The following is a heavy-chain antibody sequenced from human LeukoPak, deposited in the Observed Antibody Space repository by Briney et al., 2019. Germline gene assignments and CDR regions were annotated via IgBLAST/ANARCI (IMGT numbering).Heavy chain of an antibody. Sequence: GGSLRLSCAASGFTFTRYTMHWVRPAPGKGLEWVALVLYDGSKKYYADSVKGRFTLSRDNSKNTLSLQMNTLRADDTAVYYCVRDNYGGILDFWGQGTLVTVSS. CDR3: VRDNYGGILDF. J-gene: IGHJ4*02. CDR2: VLYDGSKK. D-gene: IGHD2-21*01. CDR1: GFTFTRYT. V-gene: IGHV3-30*04.